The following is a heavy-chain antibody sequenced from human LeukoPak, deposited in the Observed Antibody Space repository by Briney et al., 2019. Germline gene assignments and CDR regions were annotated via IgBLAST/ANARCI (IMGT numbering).Heavy chain of an antibody. J-gene: IGHJ3*02. D-gene: IGHD3-3*01. CDR2: ISSSSSTI. Sequence: GGSLRLSCAASGFTFSSYSMNWVHQAPGKGLEWVSYISSSSSTIYYADSVKGRFTISRDNAKNSLYLQMNSLRAEDTAVYCCARGPDYDFWSGYYKMGAFDIWGQGTMVTVSS. CDR3: ARGPDYDFWSGYYKMGAFDI. V-gene: IGHV3-48*01. CDR1: GFTFSSYS.